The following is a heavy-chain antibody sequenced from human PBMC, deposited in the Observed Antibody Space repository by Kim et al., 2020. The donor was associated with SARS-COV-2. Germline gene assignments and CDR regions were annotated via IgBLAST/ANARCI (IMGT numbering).Heavy chain of an antibody. CDR3: AKTGSGSAYYPGY. CDR2: IFGGGSST. V-gene: IGHV3-23*03. J-gene: IGHJ4*02. CDR1: GFTFSSYA. D-gene: IGHD3-22*01. Sequence: GGSLRLSCAASGFTFSSYAMTWVRQAPGKGLEWVSLIFGGGSSTYYADSVKGRFTISRDNSKNTLYLQMNSLRAEDTAVYYCAKTGSGSAYYPGYWGQGTLVTVSS.